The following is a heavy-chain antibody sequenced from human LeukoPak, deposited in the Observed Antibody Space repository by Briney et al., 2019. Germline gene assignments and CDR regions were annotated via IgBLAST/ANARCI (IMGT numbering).Heavy chain of an antibody. Sequence: GGSLRLSGAASPFTSSGHWMSWVRQAPGKGLEWGANIKEDGSEKYYLDSVKGRFTISRDNAKNSLHLQINSLRVEDTAVYYCARNSFAELMLLGSAYGMDVWGQGTTVIVSS. V-gene: IGHV3-7*01. CDR2: IKEDGSEK. J-gene: IGHJ6*02. CDR3: ARNSFAELMLLGSAYGMDV. CDR1: PFTSSGHW. D-gene: IGHD2-8*01.